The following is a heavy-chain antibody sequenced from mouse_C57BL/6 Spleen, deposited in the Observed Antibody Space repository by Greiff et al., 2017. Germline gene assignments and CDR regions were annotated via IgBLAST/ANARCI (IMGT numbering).Heavy chain of an antibody. CDR1: GFTFSSYG. J-gene: IGHJ2*01. CDR3: ARHGDYDGRGYYFAY. V-gene: IGHV5-6*01. Sequence: DVHLVESGGDLVKPGGSMKLSCAASGFTFSSYGMSWVRQTPDKRLEWVATISSGGSYTYYPDSVKGRFTISRDNAKNTLYLQMSSRKSEDTAMYYCARHGDYDGRGYYFAYWGQGTTLTVSS. D-gene: IGHD1-1*01. CDR2: ISSGGSYT.